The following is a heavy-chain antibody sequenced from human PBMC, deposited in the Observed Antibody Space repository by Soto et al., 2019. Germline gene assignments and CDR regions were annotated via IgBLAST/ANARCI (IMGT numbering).Heavy chain of an antibody. D-gene: IGHD6-13*01. V-gene: IGHV1-69*02. CDR3: ALGSWSGETFDI. J-gene: IGHJ3*02. CDR1: GGTFNVYT. Sequence: QVQLVQSGAEVKKPGSSVKVSCKASGGTFNVYTIIWVRQAPGQGLEWMGRIIPILAITNYAQRFQGRVTITADTSSSTAYMELSSLTSEYTAVYYCALGSWSGETFDIWGQGTFVTVSS. CDR2: IIPILAIT.